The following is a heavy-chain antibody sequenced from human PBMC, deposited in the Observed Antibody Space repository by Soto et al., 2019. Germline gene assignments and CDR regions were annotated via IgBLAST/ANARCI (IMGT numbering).Heavy chain of an antibody. J-gene: IGHJ4*02. CDR2: ISSSGNT. D-gene: IGHD3-22*01. V-gene: IGHV4-59*01. CDR1: DGSISNFY. Sequence: SETLSLTCTVSDGSISNFYWSWVQQPPGKGLEWIGDISSSGNTNYNPSLKSRVSISADTSKNQFSRNLTSGPAADTGVYYCARAPMVLTRSYFDSWGQGTPFT. CDR3: ARAPMVLTRSYFDS.